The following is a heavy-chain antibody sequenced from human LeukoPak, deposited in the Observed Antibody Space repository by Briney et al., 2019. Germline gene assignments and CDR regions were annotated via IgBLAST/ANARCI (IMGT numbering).Heavy chain of an antibody. CDR1: GYTFTGYY. CDR2: INPNSGGT. D-gene: IGHD2-2*01. Sequence: TSVKVSCKASGYTFTGYYMHWVRQAPGQGLEWMGWINPNSGGTNYAQKFQGRVTMTRDTSISTAYMELSRLRSDDTAVYYCAKGYCSSTSCYAFDYWGQGTLVTVSS. J-gene: IGHJ4*02. V-gene: IGHV1-2*02. CDR3: AKGYCSSTSCYAFDY.